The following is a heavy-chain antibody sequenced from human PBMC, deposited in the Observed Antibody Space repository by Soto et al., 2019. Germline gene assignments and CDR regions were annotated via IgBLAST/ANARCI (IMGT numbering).Heavy chain of an antibody. D-gene: IGHD6-25*01. Sequence: QITLKESGPTLVKPTQTLTLTCTFSGFSLSTSGVGVGWIRQPPGKALEWLALIYWDDDKRYSPSLKSRLTITKDTAKNQVVLTMTNMDPMDTATYYCAHRRRAAGGYFFDYWGHGTLVTVSS. CDR3: AHRRRAAGGYFFDY. J-gene: IGHJ4*01. CDR2: IYWDDDK. CDR1: GFSLSTSGVG. V-gene: IGHV2-5*02.